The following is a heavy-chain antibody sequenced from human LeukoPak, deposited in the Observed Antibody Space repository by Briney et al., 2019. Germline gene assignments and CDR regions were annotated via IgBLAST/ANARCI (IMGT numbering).Heavy chain of an antibody. V-gene: IGHV3-13*01. CDR3: ARAYSSHDAFDI. CDR2: IGTAGDT. Sequence: RGSLRLSCAASGFTFSSYDMHWVRQATGKGLEWVSAIGTAGDTYYPGSVKGRFTISRDNAKNSLYLQMNSLRAEDTAVYYCARAYSSHDAFDIWGQGTMVTVSS. J-gene: IGHJ3*02. CDR1: GFTFSSYD. D-gene: IGHD6-13*01.